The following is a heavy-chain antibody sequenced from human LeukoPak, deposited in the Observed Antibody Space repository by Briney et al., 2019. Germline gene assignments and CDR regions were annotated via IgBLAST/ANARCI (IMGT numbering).Heavy chain of an antibody. J-gene: IGHJ4*02. CDR3: ARRGDGGRSFDY. CDR1: GFTFTTYW. Sequence: GGSLRLSCAASGFTFTTYWMHWVRQAPGKGLVWVSHINSDGSITSYADSVKGRFTISRDNSKNTLYLQVNSLRAEDTALYYCARRGDGGRSFDYWGQGTLVTVSS. D-gene: IGHD4-23*01. CDR2: INSDGSIT. V-gene: IGHV3-74*01.